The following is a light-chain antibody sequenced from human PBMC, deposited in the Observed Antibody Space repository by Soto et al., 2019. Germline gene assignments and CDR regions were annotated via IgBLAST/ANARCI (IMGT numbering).Light chain of an antibody. Sequence: QSALTQPPSASGSPGQSVTISCTGTSSHVGGYNYVSWYQQHPGKAPKLMIYEVSKRPSGVPDRFSGSKSGNTASLTVSGLQAEEEADYYCSSDAGSNNLVFGGGTKLTVL. V-gene: IGLV2-8*01. J-gene: IGLJ2*01. CDR1: SSHVGGYNY. CDR2: EVS. CDR3: SSDAGSNNLV.